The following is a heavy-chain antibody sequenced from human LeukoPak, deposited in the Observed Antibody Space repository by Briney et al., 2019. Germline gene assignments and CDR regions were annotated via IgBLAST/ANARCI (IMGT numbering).Heavy chain of an antibody. J-gene: IGHJ4*02. V-gene: IGHV1-69*01. D-gene: IGHD3-3*01. CDR1: GGTFSSYA. CDR3: ARGSDSWSGYRIDY. CDR2: IIPIFGTA. Sequence: SVKVSCKASGGTFSSYAISWVRQAPGQGLEWMRGIIPIFGTANYAQKFQGRVTITADESTSTAYMELSSLRSEDTAVYYCARGSDSWSGYRIDYWGPGTLVTVSS.